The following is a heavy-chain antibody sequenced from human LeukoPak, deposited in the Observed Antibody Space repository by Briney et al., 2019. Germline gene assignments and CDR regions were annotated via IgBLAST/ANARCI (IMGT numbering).Heavy chain of an antibody. V-gene: IGHV3-11*01. D-gene: IGHD5-12*01. Sequence: GGSLTLSCAASGFTFSDYYMSWIRQAPGKGLEWVSYINNIGSTIYYADSVKGRFTISRDNAKNSLYLHMNSLRDEDTAVYYCGRAKEDYSGYGTYEQYYYFYMDVWGKGTTVTVSS. CDR2: INNIGSTI. CDR3: GRAKEDYSGYGTYEQYYYFYMDV. J-gene: IGHJ6*03. CDR1: GFTFSDYY.